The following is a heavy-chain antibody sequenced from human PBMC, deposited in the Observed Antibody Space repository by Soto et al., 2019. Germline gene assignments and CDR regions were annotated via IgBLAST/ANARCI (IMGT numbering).Heavy chain of an antibody. V-gene: IGHV1-69*05. Sequence: GASVKVSCKASGDGFSSYAVNWVRQATGQGLEWMGGIIPIFGTTNYAPEVQDRVTMTTDESTTTAYMELRSLRSEDTAVYYCARSYGGGTSGSHDPWGQGTRVTVSS. J-gene: IGHJ5*02. CDR1: GDGFSSYA. CDR3: ARSYGGGTSGSHDP. CDR2: IIPIFGTT. D-gene: IGHD3-10*01.